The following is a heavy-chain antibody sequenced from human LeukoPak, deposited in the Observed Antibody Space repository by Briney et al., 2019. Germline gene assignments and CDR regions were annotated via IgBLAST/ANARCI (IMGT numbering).Heavy chain of an antibody. J-gene: IGHJ4*02. V-gene: IGHV3-74*01. D-gene: IGHD3-3*01. CDR3: ARGQDDFWSGPYYFDY. CDR2: INSDGSST. Sequence: GGSLRLSCAASGFTFSSYWMHWVRQAPGKGLVWVSRINSDGSSTSYADSVKGRFTISRDNAKNTLYLQMNSLRAEDTAVYYCARGQDDFWSGPYYFDYWGQGTLVTVSS. CDR1: GFTFSSYW.